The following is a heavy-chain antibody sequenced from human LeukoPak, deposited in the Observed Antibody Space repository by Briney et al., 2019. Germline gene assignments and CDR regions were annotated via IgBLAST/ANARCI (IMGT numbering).Heavy chain of an antibody. CDR1: GFTFSSYE. Sequence: PGGSLRLSCAASGFTFSSYEMNWVRQAPGKGLEGVSYISSSGRTIYYADSVKGRFTISRGNAKKSLYLQMNRLRAEDTAVYYCAREPYDSSGYHSKYFDYWGQGTLVTVSS. J-gene: IGHJ4*02. V-gene: IGHV3-48*03. CDR2: ISSSGRTI. D-gene: IGHD3-22*01. CDR3: AREPYDSSGYHSKYFDY.